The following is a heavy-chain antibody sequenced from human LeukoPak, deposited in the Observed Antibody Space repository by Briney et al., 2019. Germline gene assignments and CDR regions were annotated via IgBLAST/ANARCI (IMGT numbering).Heavy chain of an antibody. CDR3: ARGDGYNYWEY. Sequence: QPGRSLRLSCAASGFTVSSYYMSWVRQAPGKGLEWVSVIYVGGSTYYADSVRGRFTISRDISKNTLYLQMNSLRAEDTAVYYCARGDGYNYWEYWGQGTLVTVSS. CDR2: IYVGGST. V-gene: IGHV3-53*01. D-gene: IGHD5-24*01. CDR1: GFTVSSYY. J-gene: IGHJ4*02.